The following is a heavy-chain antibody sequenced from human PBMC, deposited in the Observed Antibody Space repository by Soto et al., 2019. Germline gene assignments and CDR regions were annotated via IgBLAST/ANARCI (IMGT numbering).Heavy chain of an antibody. Sequence: ASVKVSCKTSGYTFNTYGINWVRQAPGQGLELMGWISAYDGKTTYAENFQGRVTLTTDTSTSTAYMELRSLRSDDTAIYYCARDPHEFWTSYWFDPWGQGTPVTVSS. J-gene: IGHJ5*02. CDR1: GYTFNTYG. D-gene: IGHD3-3*01. CDR3: ARDPHEFWTSYWFDP. CDR2: ISAYDGKT. V-gene: IGHV1-18*01.